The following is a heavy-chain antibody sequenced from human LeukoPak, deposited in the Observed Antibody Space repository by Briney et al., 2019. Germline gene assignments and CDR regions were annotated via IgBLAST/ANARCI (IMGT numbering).Heavy chain of an antibody. CDR3: AKGRPTTLGYCGRSICADWYFDL. CDR2: IGPNGGDA. Sequence: GGSLRLSCSASGFTFSNYAMNWFRQAPGKGLEYVSVIGPNGGDAYYADSVKGRFTISRDNSKNTLYLQMSSLRAEDTAVYYCAKGRPTTLGYCGRSICADWYFDLWGRGTLLSVSS. J-gene: IGHJ2*01. CDR1: GFTFSNYA. V-gene: IGHV3-64D*06. D-gene: IGHD2-2*01.